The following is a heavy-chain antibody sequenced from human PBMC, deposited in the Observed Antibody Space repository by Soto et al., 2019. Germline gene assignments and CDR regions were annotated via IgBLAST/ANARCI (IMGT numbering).Heavy chain of an antibody. CDR3: ARISAYCGGDCYRGGYYYYSYYMDV. CDR1: GYSFTSYW. D-gene: IGHD2-21*01. V-gene: IGHV5-51*01. CDR2: MYPGDSDT. J-gene: IGHJ6*03. Sequence: GESLKISCKGSGYSFTSYWIGWVRQMPGKGLEWMGIMYPGDSDTRYGPSFQGQVTISADKSTSTAYLQWSSLKASDPTMYYWARISAYCGGDCYRGGYYYYSYYMDVWGKGTTVTVSS.